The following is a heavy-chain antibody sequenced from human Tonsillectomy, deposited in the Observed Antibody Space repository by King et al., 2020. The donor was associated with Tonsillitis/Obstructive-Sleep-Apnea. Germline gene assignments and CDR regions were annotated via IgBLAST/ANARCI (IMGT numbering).Heavy chain of an antibody. D-gene: IGHD3-10*01. Sequence: QLQESGPGLVKPSETLSLTCSVSGGSISSSSYYWGWIRQSPGKGLEWIGSIYYSGSTYYNPSLKSRVTISVDTSKNQFSLKLSSVTAADTAVYYCARLSYGSGSYYSSDFDYWGQGTLVTVSS. CDR1: GGSISSSSYY. CDR3: ARLSYGSGSYYSSDFDY. V-gene: IGHV4-39*01. J-gene: IGHJ4*02. CDR2: IYYSGST.